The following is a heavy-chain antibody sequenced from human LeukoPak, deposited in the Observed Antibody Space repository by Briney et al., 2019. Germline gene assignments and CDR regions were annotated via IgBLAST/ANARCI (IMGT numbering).Heavy chain of an antibody. CDR3: ARDADYYDSSGYYYSSYNWFDP. Sequence: GASVKVSCKASGYTFTGYYMHWVRQAPGQGLEWMGWINPNSGGTNYAQKFQGRVTMTRDTSISTAYMELSRLRSDDTAVYYCARDADYYDSSGYYYSSYNWFDPWGQGTLATVSS. CDR2: INPNSGGT. CDR1: GYTFTGYY. V-gene: IGHV1-2*02. J-gene: IGHJ5*02. D-gene: IGHD3-22*01.